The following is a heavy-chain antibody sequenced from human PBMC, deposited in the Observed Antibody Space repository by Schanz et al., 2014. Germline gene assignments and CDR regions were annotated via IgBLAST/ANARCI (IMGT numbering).Heavy chain of an antibody. CDR1: GGSINRNNYH. Sequence: QLQLHASGPGLVRPSDTLSLTCSGSGGSINRNNYHWGWIRQSPGRGLEWLGTIQPTGTTPYNPPPNGGVTFPEALTKNVSSLILPSGTAADTAVYFCGMLPGARDYWGQGIVVTVSS. D-gene: IGHD3-10*02. J-gene: IGHJ4*02. V-gene: IGHV4-39*02. CDR3: GMLPGARDY. CDR2: IQPTGTT.